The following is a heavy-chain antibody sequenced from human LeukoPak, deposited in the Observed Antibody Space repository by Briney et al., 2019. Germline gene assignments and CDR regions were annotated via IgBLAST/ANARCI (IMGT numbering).Heavy chain of an antibody. V-gene: IGHV3-23*01. CDR1: GFSFSSYS. J-gene: IGHJ4*02. D-gene: IGHD3-16*01. Sequence: GGALRLSCAASGFSFSSYSMSWFRRAPGRGLEWVSAISGSGGSTYYADSVKGRFTISRDKSKNTLYLQMNSLRAEDTAVYYCAKDGSQVITFGGVSYYFDYWGQGTLVTVSS. CDR3: AKDGSQVITFGGVSYYFDY. CDR2: ISGSGGST.